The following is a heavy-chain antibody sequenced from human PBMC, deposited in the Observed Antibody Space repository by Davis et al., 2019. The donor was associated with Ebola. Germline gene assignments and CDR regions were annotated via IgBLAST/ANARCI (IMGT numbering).Heavy chain of an antibody. CDR2: IYYRGST. J-gene: IGHJ4*02. CDR3: ARGGADFEDYFDY. V-gene: IGHV4-31*03. Sequence: SETLSLTCTVSGGSISGGDYYWSWIRQHPGKGLEWIGYIYYRGSTFYNPSLKSRLSISVDTSKNQFSLKLSSVTAADTAVYYCARGGADFEDYFDYWGQGTLVTVSS. CDR1: GGSISGGDYY. D-gene: IGHD2-21*02.